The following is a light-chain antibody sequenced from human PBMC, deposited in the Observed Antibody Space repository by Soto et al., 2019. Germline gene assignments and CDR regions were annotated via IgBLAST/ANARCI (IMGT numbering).Light chain of an antibody. CDR3: QQRSDWLT. CDR1: QSVSNY. V-gene: IGKV3-11*01. J-gene: IGKJ4*01. Sequence: EIVLTQSPATLSLSPGERATLSCRASQSVSNYLVWYQQKPGQAPRLLIYDASNSVTGIPARFSGSGSGTDFTLTISSLEPEDFAVYYCQQRSDWLTFGGGTKVEIK. CDR2: DAS.